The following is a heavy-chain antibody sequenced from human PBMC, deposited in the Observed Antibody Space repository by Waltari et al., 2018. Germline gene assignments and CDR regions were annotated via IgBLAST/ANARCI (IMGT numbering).Heavy chain of an antibody. CDR2: ITGSGGTT. V-gene: IGHV3-23*04. Sequence: EVQLVESGGDLVQPGGSLRLSCAASGFPFRSYAMSWVRQAPGKGLEGVSRITGSGGTTDYAASGKGQFTISRDNSKNTLYLQMNSLRAEDTAVYYCAKGETSGWYRCFDYWGQGALVTVSS. D-gene: IGHD6-19*01. CDR1: GFPFRSYA. CDR3: AKGETSGWYRCFDY. J-gene: IGHJ4*02.